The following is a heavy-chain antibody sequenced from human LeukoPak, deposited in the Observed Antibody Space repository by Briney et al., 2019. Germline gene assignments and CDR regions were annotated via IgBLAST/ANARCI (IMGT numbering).Heavy chain of an antibody. Sequence: GGSLRLSCAASGFTFSSYSMNWVRQAPGKGLEWVSSISSSSSYIYYADSVKGRFTISRDNAKNSLYLQMNSLRAEDTAVYYCARGGVPAAKSPADYWGQGTLVTVSS. V-gene: IGHV3-21*01. CDR2: ISSSSSYI. CDR3: ARGGVPAAKSPADY. D-gene: IGHD2-2*01. J-gene: IGHJ4*02. CDR1: GFTFSSYS.